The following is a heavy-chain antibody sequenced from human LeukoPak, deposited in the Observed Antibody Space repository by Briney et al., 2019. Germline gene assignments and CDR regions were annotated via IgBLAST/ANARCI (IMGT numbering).Heavy chain of an antibody. CDR2: INWNGGDT. CDR1: GFTFDDYA. CDR3: AREGPGPLGYCSGGSCYYYFDY. V-gene: IGHV3-20*04. J-gene: IGHJ4*02. Sequence: PGGSLRLSCAASGFTFDDYAMHWVRQAPGKGLEWVSSINWNGGDTYYADSVKGRFTISRDNAKNSLYLQMNSLRAEDTAFYYCAREGPGPLGYCSGGSCYYYFDYWGQGTLVTVSS. D-gene: IGHD2-15*01.